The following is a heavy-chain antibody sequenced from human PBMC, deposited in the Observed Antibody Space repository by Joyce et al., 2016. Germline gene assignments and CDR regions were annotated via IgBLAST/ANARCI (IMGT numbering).Heavy chain of an antibody. CDR1: GFTFSSYA. CDR3: AKDKRGYWYFDL. Sequence: EVQLLESGGGLVQPGGSLRLSCAASGFTFSSYAMSWVRQAPGKGLEWVSAISVSGDSTYYADSMKGRFTISRNKSKNALYLQMNSLRAEDTAIYYCAKDKRGYWYFDLWGRGTLVTVSS. V-gene: IGHV3-23*01. J-gene: IGHJ2*01. CDR2: ISVSGDST.